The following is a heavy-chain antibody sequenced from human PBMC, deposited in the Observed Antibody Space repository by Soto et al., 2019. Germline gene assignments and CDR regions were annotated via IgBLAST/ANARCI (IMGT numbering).Heavy chain of an antibody. CDR1: GYPFISYA. Sequence: QVQLVQSGAEVKKPGASVKVSCKTSGYPFISYAITWVRQAPGQGLEWMGWISAYNGNTNYAQKLQGRVTMTTDTSASTAYMDVMSLRSDDTAVDYGARGGVGATMTYLDYWGQGSRVTVSS. CDR2: ISAYNGNT. CDR3: ARGGVGATMTYLDY. D-gene: IGHD5-12*01. J-gene: IGHJ4*02. V-gene: IGHV1-18*01.